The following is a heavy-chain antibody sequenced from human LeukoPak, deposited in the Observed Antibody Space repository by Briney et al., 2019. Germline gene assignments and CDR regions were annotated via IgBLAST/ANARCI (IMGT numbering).Heavy chain of an antibody. CDR1: GFTFSNYS. V-gene: IGHV3-48*01. CDR2: ISSRSRTI. J-gene: IGHJ4*02. Sequence: PGGSLRLSCAASGFTFSNYSMNWVRQAPGKGLEWVSYISSRSRTIYYADSVKGRFTISRDNSKNTLYLQMNSLTAKDTAVYYCAKGGKYDILTGYPRSRLLGDYWGQGTLVTVSS. CDR3: AKGGKYDILTGYPRSRLLGDY. D-gene: IGHD3-9*01.